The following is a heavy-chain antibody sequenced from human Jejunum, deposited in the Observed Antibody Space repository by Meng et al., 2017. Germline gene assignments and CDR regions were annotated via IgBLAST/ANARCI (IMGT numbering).Heavy chain of an antibody. D-gene: IGHD3-9*01. Sequence: QVQLQESGPGLVKPSQTLYLTCTVSGGSISSGDYYWSWIRQPPGKGLEWIGYIYYSGNTYYNPSLKSRVTISVDTPKNQFSLKLSSVTAADTAVYYCASYDLFTGFGFDYWGQGTLVTVSS. J-gene: IGHJ4*02. CDR3: ASYDLFTGFGFDY. CDR1: GGSISSGDYY. CDR2: IYYSGNT. V-gene: IGHV4-30-4*01.